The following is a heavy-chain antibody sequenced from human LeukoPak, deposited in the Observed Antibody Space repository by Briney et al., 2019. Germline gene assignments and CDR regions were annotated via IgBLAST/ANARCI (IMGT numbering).Heavy chain of an antibody. D-gene: IGHD3-22*01. CDR3: AKDQILTMIVVVQDAFDI. CDR2: ISGSGGST. Sequence: GALRLSCAASGFTFSSYAMSWVRQAPGKGLEWVSAISGSGGSTYYADSVKGRFIISRDNSKNTLYLQMNSLRAEDTAVYYCAKDQILTMIVVVQDAFDIWGQGTMVTVSS. J-gene: IGHJ3*02. V-gene: IGHV3-23*01. CDR1: GFTFSSYA.